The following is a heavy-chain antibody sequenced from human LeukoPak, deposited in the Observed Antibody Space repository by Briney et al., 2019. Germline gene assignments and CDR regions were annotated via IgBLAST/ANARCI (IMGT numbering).Heavy chain of an antibody. CDR2: ISSSSSYI. V-gene: IGHV3-21*01. CDR3: ARDRAVVPAAAPDAFDI. J-gene: IGHJ3*02. CDR1: GFTFSSYG. Sequence: GGSLRLSCAASGFTFSSYGMHWVRQAPGKGLEWVSSISSSSSYIYYADSVKGRFTISRDNAKNSLYLQMNSLRAEDTAVYYCARDRAVVPAAAPDAFDIWGQGTMVTVSS. D-gene: IGHD2-2*01.